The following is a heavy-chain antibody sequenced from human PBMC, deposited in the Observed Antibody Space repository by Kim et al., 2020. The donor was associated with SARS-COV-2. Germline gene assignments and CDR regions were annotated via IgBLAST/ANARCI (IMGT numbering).Heavy chain of an antibody. V-gene: IGHV3-30-3*01. D-gene: IGHD3-10*01. Sequence: GGSLRLSCAASGFTFSSYAMHWVRQAPGKGLEWVAVISYDGSNKYYADSVKGRFTISRDNSKNTLYLQMNSLRAEDTAVYYCATGAGLWFGEADAFDIWGQGTMVTASS. CDR1: GFTFSSYA. CDR3: ATGAGLWFGEADAFDI. J-gene: IGHJ3*02. CDR2: ISYDGSNK.